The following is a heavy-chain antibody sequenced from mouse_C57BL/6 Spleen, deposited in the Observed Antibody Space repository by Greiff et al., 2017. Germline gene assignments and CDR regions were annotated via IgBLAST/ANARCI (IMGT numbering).Heavy chain of an antibody. CDR1: GFNIKDYY. D-gene: IGHD2-12*01. CDR2: IDPGDGDT. CDR3: TPSLLYGGFAY. Sequence: EVQLQQSGAELVRPGASVKLSCTASGFNIKDYYMHWVKQRPEQGLEWIGRIDPGDGDTEYAPKFQGKATMTADTSSNTAYLQLSSLTSEDTAVYYCTPSLLYGGFAYWGQGTLVTVSA. V-gene: IGHV14-1*01. J-gene: IGHJ3*01.